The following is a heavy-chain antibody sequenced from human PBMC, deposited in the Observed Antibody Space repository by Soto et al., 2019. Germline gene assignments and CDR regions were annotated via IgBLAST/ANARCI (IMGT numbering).Heavy chain of an antibody. V-gene: IGHV4-39*07. Sequence: PSETLSLTCTVSGGSISSSSYYWGWIRQPPGKGLEWIGSIYYSGSTYYNPSLKSRVTISVDTSKNQFSLKLSSVTAADTAVYYCARYDYNGYYFDYWGQGTLVTVSS. J-gene: IGHJ4*02. CDR2: IYYSGST. CDR3: ARYDYNGYYFDY. D-gene: IGHD4-4*01. CDR1: GGSISSSSYY.